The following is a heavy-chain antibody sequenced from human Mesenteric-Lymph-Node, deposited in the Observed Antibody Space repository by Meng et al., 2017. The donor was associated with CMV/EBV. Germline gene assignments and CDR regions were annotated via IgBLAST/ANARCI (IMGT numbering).Heavy chain of an antibody. CDR1: GFTFSSYV. CDR2: ISDNGNFK. CDR3: AKDGGLYFDY. J-gene: IGHJ4*02. V-gene: IGHV3-30*04. D-gene: IGHD3-16*01. Sequence: GESLKISCAASGFTFSSYVTHWVRQAPGKGLEWVAVISDNGNFKYYADSMKGRFTISRDNSKNTLYLQMNSLRAEDTAVYYCAKDGGLYFDYWGQGTLVTVSS.